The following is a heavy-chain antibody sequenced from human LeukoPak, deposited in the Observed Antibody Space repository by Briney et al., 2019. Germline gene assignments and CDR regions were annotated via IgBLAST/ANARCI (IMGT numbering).Heavy chain of an antibody. CDR3: ARQWGYYDSSGYLSHYYYYGMDV. CDR1: GYRFTSYW. V-gene: IGHV5-10-1*01. J-gene: IGHJ6*02. D-gene: IGHD3-22*01. Sequence: RGESLKISCKGSGYRFTSYWISWVRQMPGKGLEWMGRIDPSDSYTNYSPSFQGHVTISADKSISTAYLQWSSLKASDTAMYYCARQWGYYDSSGYLSHYYYYGMDVWGQGTTVTVSS. CDR2: IDPSDSYT.